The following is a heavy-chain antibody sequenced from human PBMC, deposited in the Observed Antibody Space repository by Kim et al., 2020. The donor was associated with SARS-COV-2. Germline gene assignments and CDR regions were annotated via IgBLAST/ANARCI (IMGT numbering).Heavy chain of an antibody. CDR3: ARAGVNYLGSGNSWFDP. D-gene: IGHD3-10*01. J-gene: IGHJ5*02. CDR1: GFIFKNVG. Sequence: GGSLRLSCEVSGFIFKNVGMHWVRQAPGKGLEWVAIIWFDGGYKYYADAVKGRFTISRDNSKNMLYLQMTDLRANDTAVYYCARAGVNYLGSGNSWFDPWGQGTLVTVSS. CDR2: IWFDGGYK. V-gene: IGHV3-33*08.